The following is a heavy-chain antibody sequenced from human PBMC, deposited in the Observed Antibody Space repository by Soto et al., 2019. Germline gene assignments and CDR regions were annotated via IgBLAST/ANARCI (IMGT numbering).Heavy chain of an antibody. CDR2: INLNTGVT. J-gene: IGHJ3*01. CDR1: GYTFSAYN. V-gene: IGHV1-2*02. CDR3: AIGENFGDGVFDV. Sequence: QVQLVQSGAEMKKPGASVRVSCKASGYTFSAYNVHWVRQAPGQGPQWVGWINLNTGVTNYGPELXXRXAMTRDTSISTSYMELHSLRSDATAIYYCAIGENFGDGVFDVWGQGTVVAVSS. D-gene: IGHD2-8*01.